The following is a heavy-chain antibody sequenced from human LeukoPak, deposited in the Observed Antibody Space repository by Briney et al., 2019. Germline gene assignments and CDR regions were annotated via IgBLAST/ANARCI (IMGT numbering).Heavy chain of an antibody. V-gene: IGHV3-53*01. CDR1: GFTVSSNY. D-gene: IGHD1-26*01. Sequence: PGGSLRLSCEASGFTVSSNYMSWVRQAPGKGLEWVSVIYSGGSTYYADSVKGRFTISGDNSKNTLYLQMTSLRAEDTAVYYCARDAQRGSYYMVYWGQGTLVTVSS. CDR3: ARDAQRGSYYMVY. CDR2: IYSGGST. J-gene: IGHJ4*02.